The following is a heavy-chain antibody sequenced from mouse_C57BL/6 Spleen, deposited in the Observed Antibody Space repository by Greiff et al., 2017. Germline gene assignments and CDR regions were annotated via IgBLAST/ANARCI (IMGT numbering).Heavy chain of an antibody. D-gene: IGHD2-3*01. J-gene: IGHJ2*01. CDR3: ARRGIYAGYYGGYFDY. CDR1: GFTFSDYG. V-gene: IGHV5-17*01. CDR2: ISSGSSTI. Sequence: EVQLMESGGGLVKPGGSLKLSCAASGFTFSDYGMHWVRQAPEKGLEWVAYISSGSSTIYYADTVKGRFTISRDNAKNTLFLQMTSLRSEDTAMYSWARRGIYAGYYGGYFDYWGQGTTLTVSS.